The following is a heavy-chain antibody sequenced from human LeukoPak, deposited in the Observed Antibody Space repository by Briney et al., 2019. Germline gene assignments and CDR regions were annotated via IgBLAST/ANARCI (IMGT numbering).Heavy chain of an antibody. CDR3: ARGSGYNYGFPDY. CDR2: IYSGDIT. D-gene: IGHD5-18*01. J-gene: IGHJ4*02. V-gene: IGHV3-53*01. Sequence: GGSLRPSCAASGFTFSSYSMNWVRQAPGKGLEWVSVIYSGDITYYADSVKGRFTISRDNSKNTLYLQMNSLRAEDTAVYYCARGSGYNYGFPDYWGQGTLVTVSS. CDR1: GFTFSSYS.